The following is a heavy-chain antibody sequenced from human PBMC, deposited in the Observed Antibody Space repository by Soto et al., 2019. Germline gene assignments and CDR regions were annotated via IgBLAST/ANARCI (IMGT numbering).Heavy chain of an antibody. CDR1: GFTFSSYG. CDR3: AKDVVVGATTGLGDYYYYYGMDV. J-gene: IGHJ6*02. V-gene: IGHV3-30*18. CDR2: ISYDGSNK. Sequence: GGSLRLSCAASGFTFSSYGMHWVRQAPGKGLEWVAVISYDGSNKYYADSVKGRFTISRDNSKNTLYLQMNSLRAEDTAVYYCAKDVVVGATTGLGDYYYYYGMDVWGQGTTVTVSS. D-gene: IGHD1-26*01.